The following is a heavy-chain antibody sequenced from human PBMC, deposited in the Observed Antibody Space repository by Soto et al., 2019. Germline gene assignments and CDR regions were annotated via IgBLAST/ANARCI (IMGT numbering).Heavy chain of an antibody. J-gene: IGHJ6*02. CDR1: GYNFPNYW. D-gene: IGHD4-17*01. CDR2: IYPGDSDV. Sequence: GASLKISCKASGYNFPNYWIVWVRQMPGKGLEWMGFIYPGDSDVRYSPSFQGQVTISADKSISTAYLQWRSLKASDTAMYYCARRPRYGEYGNYYYYYAMDVWGQGTTVTVSS. V-gene: IGHV5-51*01. CDR3: ARRPRYGEYGNYYYYYAMDV.